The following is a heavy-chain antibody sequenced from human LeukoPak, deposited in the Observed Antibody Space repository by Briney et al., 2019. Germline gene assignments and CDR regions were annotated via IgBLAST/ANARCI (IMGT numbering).Heavy chain of an antibody. Sequence: ASVKVSCKASGYTFTSYAMHWVRQAPGQRLEWMGWINAGNGNTKYSQKFQGRVTITRDTSASTAYMELSSLRSEDTAVYYCARGSGIFYGMDVWGQGTTVTVSS. CDR2: INAGNGNT. J-gene: IGHJ6*02. CDR3: ARGSGIFYGMDV. CDR1: GYTFTSYA. D-gene: IGHD2-15*01. V-gene: IGHV1-3*01.